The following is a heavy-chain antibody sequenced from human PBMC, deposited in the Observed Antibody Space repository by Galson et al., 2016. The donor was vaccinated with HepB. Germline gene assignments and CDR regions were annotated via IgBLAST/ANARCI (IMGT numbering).Heavy chain of an antibody. Sequence: LRLSCAGSGFTFRNYGMHWVRQAPGKGLEWVAVIXYDESIKYYADPGKGRFTISRDNSKNTLYRQMSSLRAEDTAVYYCATNGDGYNYFLYWGQGTLVTVSS. V-gene: IGHV3-30*03. CDR2: IXYDESIK. J-gene: IGHJ4*02. D-gene: IGHD5-24*01. CDR3: ATNGDGYNYFLY. CDR1: GFTFRNYG.